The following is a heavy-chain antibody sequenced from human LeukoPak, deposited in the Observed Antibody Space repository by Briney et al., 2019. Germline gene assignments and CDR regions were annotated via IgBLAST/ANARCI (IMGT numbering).Heavy chain of an antibody. D-gene: IGHD5-18*01. CDR3: ASGSVDTAMVPFDY. Sequence: GGSLRLSCAASGFTFSNYGMNWVRQAPGKGLEWISYISGSTGITNYADSVKGRFTISRDNAKNSLYLQMNSLRAEDTAVYYCASGSVDTAMVPFDYWGQGTLVTVSS. CDR2: ISGSTGIT. J-gene: IGHJ4*02. CDR1: GFTFSNYG. V-gene: IGHV3-48*01.